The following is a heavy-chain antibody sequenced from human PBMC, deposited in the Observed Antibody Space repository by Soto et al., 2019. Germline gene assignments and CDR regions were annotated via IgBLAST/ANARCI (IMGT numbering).Heavy chain of an antibody. CDR3: ARLGPYTAMVEFDY. Sequence: GGSLRLSCAASGFTFSSYAMHWVRQAPGKGLEWVAVISYDGSNKYYADSVKGRFTISRDNSKNTLYLQMNSLRAEDTAVYYCARLGPYTAMVEFDYWGQGTLVTVSS. CDR1: GFTFSSYA. V-gene: IGHV3-30-3*01. CDR2: ISYDGSNK. D-gene: IGHD5-18*01. J-gene: IGHJ4*02.